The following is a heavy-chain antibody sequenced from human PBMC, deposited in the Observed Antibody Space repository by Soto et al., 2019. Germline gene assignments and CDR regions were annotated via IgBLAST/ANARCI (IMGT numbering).Heavy chain of an antibody. Sequence: GGSLRLSCTASGFTFGDYAMSWVRQAPGKGLEWVGFIRSKAYGGTTEYAASVKGRFTISRDDSKSIAYLQMNSLKTEDTAVYYCTLKARQTHYYYYGMDVWGQGTTVTVS. CDR1: GFTFGDYA. V-gene: IGHV3-49*04. CDR2: IRSKAYGGTT. J-gene: IGHJ6*02. CDR3: TLKARQTHYYYYGMDV.